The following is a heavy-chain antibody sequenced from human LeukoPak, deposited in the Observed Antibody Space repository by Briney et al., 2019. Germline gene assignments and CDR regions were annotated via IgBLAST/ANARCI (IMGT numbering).Heavy chain of an antibody. D-gene: IGHD2-15*01. CDR2: IKNKPDGGTT. V-gene: IGHV3-15*01. CDR1: GFTFSNAW. Sequence: GGSLRLSCAASGFTFSNAWMSWVRQAPGKGLEWVGRIKNKPDGGTTDYAAPVKGRFTISRDDSKNTLYLQMNSLKTEDTAVYYCTTWGSSDYWGQGTLVTVSS. CDR3: TTWGSSDY. J-gene: IGHJ4*02.